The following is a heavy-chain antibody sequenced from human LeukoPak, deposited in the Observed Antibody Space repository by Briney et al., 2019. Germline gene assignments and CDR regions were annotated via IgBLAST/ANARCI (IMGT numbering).Heavy chain of an antibody. V-gene: IGHV4-59*01. CDR2: IFYSGST. D-gene: IGHD3-10*01. J-gene: IGHJ6*03. CDR3: ARTPPGPRGYYYMDV. Sequence: SETLSLTCAVSGGSMSGYYWSWIRQPPGKGLEWIGYIFYSGSTNYNPSLKSRVTISVDTSKNQFSLKLSSVTAADTAVYYCARTPPGPRGYYYMDVWGKGTTVTVSS. CDR1: GGSMSGYY.